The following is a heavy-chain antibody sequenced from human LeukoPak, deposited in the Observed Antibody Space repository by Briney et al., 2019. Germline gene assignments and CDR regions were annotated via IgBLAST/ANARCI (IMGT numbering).Heavy chain of an antibody. Sequence: PGGSLRLSCAASGFTFSSYAMSWVRQAPGKGLEWVSAISGGGGNTYYADSVKGRFTISRDNSKNILYLQMNSLRAEDTAVYYCGKNRYSGSLSPFDIWGQGTMVTVSS. CDR1: GFTFSSYA. D-gene: IGHD1-26*01. CDR3: GKNRYSGSLSPFDI. CDR2: ISGGGGNT. V-gene: IGHV3-23*01. J-gene: IGHJ3*02.